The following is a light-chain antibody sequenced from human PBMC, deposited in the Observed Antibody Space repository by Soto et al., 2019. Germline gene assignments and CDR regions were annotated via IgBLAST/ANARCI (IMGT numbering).Light chain of an antibody. J-gene: IGKJ2*01. Sequence: EIVLTQSPATLSLSPGERATLSCTASQSVNSYLAWYQHRPGQAPRLLIYETFNRATGVPARFRGSGSGTVFTLTISSLEPEYFAVYYCQHRTSRYTFGQGTKVETK. CDR2: ETF. V-gene: IGKV3-11*01. CDR1: QSVNSY. CDR3: QHRTSRYT.